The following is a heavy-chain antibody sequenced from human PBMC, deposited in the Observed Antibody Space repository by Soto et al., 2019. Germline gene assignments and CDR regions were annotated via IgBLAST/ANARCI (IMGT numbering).Heavy chain of an antibody. CDR1: GYSFTTYW. CDR2: IYPGDSDT. D-gene: IGHD2-2*01. Sequence: GESLKISCKGSGYSFTTYWIAWVRQMPGKGLEWMGIIYPGDSDTRYSPSFQGQVTISADKSISTAYLQWSSLKASDTAMYYCARCSSTSCYAVYRAQRTPVTVSS. J-gene: IGHJ4*01. V-gene: IGHV5-51*01. CDR3: ARCSSTSCYAVY.